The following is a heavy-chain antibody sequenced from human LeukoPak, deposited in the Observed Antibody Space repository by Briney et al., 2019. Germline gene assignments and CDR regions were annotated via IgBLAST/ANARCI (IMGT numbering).Heavy chain of an antibody. J-gene: IGHJ4*02. CDR3: ARGSVVAAIFDY. V-gene: IGHV3-11*05. Sequence: GGSLRLSCAASGFTFSDDWMSWVRQAPGKGLEWVSYISSNSIYTNYADSVKGRFTIFRDNAKNSLYLQMNSLRAEDTAMYYCARGSVVAAIFDYWGQGTLATVSS. CDR2: ISSNSIYT. CDR1: GFTFSDDW. D-gene: IGHD2-15*01.